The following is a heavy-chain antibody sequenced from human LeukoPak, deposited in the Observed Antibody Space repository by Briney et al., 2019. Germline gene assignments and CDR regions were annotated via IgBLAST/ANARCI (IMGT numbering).Heavy chain of an antibody. Sequence: PSETLSLTCTVSGGSISSSSYYWGWIRQPPGKGLEWIGIISYSGSTYYKPSLKSRVSISVDTSKNQFSLKLNSVTAADTAVYYCARIPVPTVTTIYYYMDVWGKGTTVTVSS. V-gene: IGHV4-39*07. CDR1: GGSISSSSYY. D-gene: IGHD4-17*01. CDR2: ISYSGST. CDR3: ARIPVPTVTTIYYYMDV. J-gene: IGHJ6*03.